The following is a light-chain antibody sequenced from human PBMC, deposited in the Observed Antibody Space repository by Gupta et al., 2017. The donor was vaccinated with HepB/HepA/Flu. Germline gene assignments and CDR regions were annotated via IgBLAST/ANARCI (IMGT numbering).Light chain of an antibody. Sequence: EIVVTQSPATLSASPGERVTLSCRASQSVSSSLAWYQQKPGQAPRPLIYGASTRAAGIPARFSGSGSGTHFTLTISSLQSEDFAVYYCQQYINRLSFGPGTKVDF. CDR1: QSVSSS. CDR3: QQYINRLS. V-gene: IGKV3D-15*01. CDR2: GAS. J-gene: IGKJ3*01.